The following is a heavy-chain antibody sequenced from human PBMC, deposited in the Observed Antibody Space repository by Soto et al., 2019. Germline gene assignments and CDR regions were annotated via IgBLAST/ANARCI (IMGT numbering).Heavy chain of an antibody. Sequence: SQTLSLTCDISGDSVSSNSDAWNWIRQSPSRGLEWLGRTYYRSKWYNDYAVFVKSRITIKPDTSKNQLSLQLNSVTPEDTAVYYCARVRYASGGSYYFGMGVWGQGTTVTVSS. V-gene: IGHV6-1*01. J-gene: IGHJ6*02. CDR3: ARVRYASGGSYYFGMGV. CDR2: TYYRSKWYN. CDR1: GDSVSSNSDA. D-gene: IGHD3-10*01.